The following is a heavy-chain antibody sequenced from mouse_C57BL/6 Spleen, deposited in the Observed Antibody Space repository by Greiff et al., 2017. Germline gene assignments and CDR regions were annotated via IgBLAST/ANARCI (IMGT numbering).Heavy chain of an antibody. CDR3: AIPTDWDVGYFDD. V-gene: IGHV5-17*01. J-gene: IGHJ2*02. CDR1: GFTFSDYG. Sequence: EVQLVESGGGLVKPGGSLKLSCAASGFTFSDYGMHWVSQAPEKGLEWVEYISSGSSTIYYADTVKGRFTISRDNAKNTPFLQMTSLRSEDTAMYYCAIPTDWDVGYFDDWGQGTSLTVSS. D-gene: IGHD4-1*01. CDR2: ISSGSSTI.